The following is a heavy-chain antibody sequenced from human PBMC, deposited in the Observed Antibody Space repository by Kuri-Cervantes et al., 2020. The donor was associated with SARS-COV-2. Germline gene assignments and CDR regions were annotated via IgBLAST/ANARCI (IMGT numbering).Heavy chain of an antibody. CDR3: ARGTRYYDFWSGYLN. Sequence: SETLSLTCAVYGGSFSGYYWSWIRQPPGKGLEWIGEINHSGSTNYNPSLKSRVTISVDTSKNQFSLELSSVTAADTAVYYCARGTRYYDFWSGYLNWGQGTLVTVSS. J-gene: IGHJ4*02. D-gene: IGHD3-3*01. V-gene: IGHV4-34*01. CDR1: GGSFSGYY. CDR2: INHSGST.